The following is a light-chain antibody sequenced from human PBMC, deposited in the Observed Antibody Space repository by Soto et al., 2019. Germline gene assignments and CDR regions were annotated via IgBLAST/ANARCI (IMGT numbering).Light chain of an antibody. CDR3: QHYNSYRWT. CDR1: QSISSW. J-gene: IGKJ1*01. CDR2: DAT. Sequence: EIQMTQSPSTLSASVGDRVTITCRASQSISSWLAWYQQQPGKAPKLLLYDATSVESGVPSRFGGSGSGTEFTLTSSRLPADYFATYYCQHYNSYRWTFGQGTKVEIK. V-gene: IGKV1-5*01.